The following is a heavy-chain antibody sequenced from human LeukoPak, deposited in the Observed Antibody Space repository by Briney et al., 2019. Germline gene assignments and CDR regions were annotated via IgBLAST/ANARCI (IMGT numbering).Heavy chain of an antibody. Sequence: GGSLRLSCAASGVTFSSYAMSWVRQAPGKGLEWVSAISGSGGSTYYADSVKGRFTISRDNSKNTLYLQMNSLRAEDTAVYYCAKVIDYVWGSYYDYWGQGTLVTVSS. V-gene: IGHV3-23*01. CDR2: ISGSGGST. J-gene: IGHJ4*02. D-gene: IGHD3-16*01. CDR1: GVTFSSYA. CDR3: AKVIDYVWGSYYDY.